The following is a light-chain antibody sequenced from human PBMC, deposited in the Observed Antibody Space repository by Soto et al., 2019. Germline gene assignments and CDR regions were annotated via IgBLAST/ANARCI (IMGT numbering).Light chain of an antibody. J-gene: IGKJ4*01. CDR1: QSVSSSF. V-gene: IGKV3-20*01. CDR3: QQYGKSPLT. CDR2: GAS. Sequence: EIVLAQSPGTLSLSPGESATLSCRASQSVSSSFLAWYQQKAGQAPRLLIYGASRRATGIPDRFSGSGSGTDFTLTISRLEPEDFAVYYCQQYGKSPLTFGGGTKVDIK.